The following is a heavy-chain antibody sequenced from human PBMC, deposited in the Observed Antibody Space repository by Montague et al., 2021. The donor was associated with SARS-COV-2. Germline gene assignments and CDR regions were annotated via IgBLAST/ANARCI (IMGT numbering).Heavy chain of an antibody. CDR2: IKHDGSEK. Sequence: SLRLSCAASRFTFSDFWMNWVRQAPGKGLEWVADIKHDGSEKSYVDSVKGRFTISRDNAKNSLYLQMNSLRAEDTAVYYCAKGAAKTFYYNGMDVWGQGTTVTVSS. V-gene: IGHV3-7*01. J-gene: IGHJ6*02. D-gene: IGHD6-25*01. CDR3: AKGAAKTFYYNGMDV. CDR1: RFTFSDFW.